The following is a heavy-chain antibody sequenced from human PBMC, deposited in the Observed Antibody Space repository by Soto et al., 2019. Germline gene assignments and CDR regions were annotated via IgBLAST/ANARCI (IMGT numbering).Heavy chain of an antibody. Sequence: GGSLRLSCAASGFTVSSNYMSWVRQAPGKGLEWVSVIYSGGSTYYADSVKGRFTISRDNSKNTLYLQMNSLRAEDTAVYYCARGYSSSWYPARDIGYYYYMDVWGKGTTVTVSS. D-gene: IGHD6-13*01. CDR1: GFTVSSNY. V-gene: IGHV3-66*01. CDR2: IYSGGST. J-gene: IGHJ6*03. CDR3: ARGYSSSWYPARDIGYYYYMDV.